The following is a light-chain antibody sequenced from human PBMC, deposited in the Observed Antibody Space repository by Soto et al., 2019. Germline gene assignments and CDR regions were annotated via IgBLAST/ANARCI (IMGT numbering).Light chain of an antibody. Sequence: EIVLTQSPGTLSLSPGERATFSCRASQSVSSNYLAWYQQKPGQAPRLLIYRASTRAPGIPARFSGSGSGTEFTLTIISLQSEDFTVYSCLQYHNLWSFGQGTEVEIK. J-gene: IGKJ1*01. CDR3: LQYHNLWS. V-gene: IGKV3-15*01. CDR1: QSVSSN. CDR2: RAS.